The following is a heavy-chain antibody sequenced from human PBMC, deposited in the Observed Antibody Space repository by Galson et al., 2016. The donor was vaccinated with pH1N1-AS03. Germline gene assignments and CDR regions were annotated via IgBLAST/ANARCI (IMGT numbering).Heavy chain of an antibody. CDR2: IYHSGST. J-gene: IGHJ4*02. CDR1: GYSISSGYY. CDR3: ARVGKYFDLWSGYSDFDY. Sequence: ETLSLTCAVSGYSISSGYYWGWIRQPPGKGLEWIGSIYHSGSTYYNPSLMSRVTISVDTSKNRFSLKVTSVTAADTAVYYCARVGKYFDLWSGYSDFDYWGQGTLVTVSS. V-gene: IGHV4-38-2*01. D-gene: IGHD3-3*01.